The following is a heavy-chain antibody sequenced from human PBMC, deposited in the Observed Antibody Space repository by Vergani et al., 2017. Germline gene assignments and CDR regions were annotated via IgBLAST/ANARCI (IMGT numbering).Heavy chain of an antibody. CDR1: GGTFSSYA. D-gene: IGHD3-9*01. V-gene: IGHV1-69*13. J-gene: IGHJ6*02. CDR3: ARDREVYYDILTGYYFPYYGMDV. Sequence: QVQLVQSGAEVKKPGFSVKVSCKASGGTFSSYAISWVRQAPGQGLEWMGRIIPIFGTANYAQKFQGRVTITADESTSTAYMELSSLRSEDTAVYYCARDREVYYDILTGYYFPYYGMDVWGQGTTVTVSS. CDR2: IIPIFGTA.